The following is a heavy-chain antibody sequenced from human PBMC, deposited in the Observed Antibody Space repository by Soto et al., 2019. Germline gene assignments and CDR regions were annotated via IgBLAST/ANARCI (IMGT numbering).Heavy chain of an antibody. CDR3: ARDWADFWSGYLVN. CDR2: ISYDGSNK. CDR1: GFTFSSYA. V-gene: IGHV3-30-3*01. J-gene: IGHJ4*02. D-gene: IGHD3-3*01. Sequence: QVQLVESGGGVVQPGRSLRLSCAASGFTFSSYAMHWVRQAPGKGLEWVAVISYDGSNKYYADSVKGRFTISRDNSKNTLYLQMNSLRAEDTAVYYCARDWADFWSGYLVNWGQGTLLTVSS.